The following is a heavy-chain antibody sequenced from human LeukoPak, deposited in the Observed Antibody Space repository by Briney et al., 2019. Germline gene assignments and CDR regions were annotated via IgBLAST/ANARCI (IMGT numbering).Heavy chain of an antibody. CDR2: ISYDGSNK. Sequence: PGGSLRLSCAASGFTFSSYGMHWVRQAPGKGLEWVAVISYDGSNKYYADSVKGRFTISRDNAKNSLNLQMDSLRVEDTAVYYCTRGDSSSKIDYWGQGTLVTVSS. CDR3: TRGDSSSKIDY. V-gene: IGHV3-30*03. D-gene: IGHD6-6*01. CDR1: GFTFSSYG. J-gene: IGHJ4*02.